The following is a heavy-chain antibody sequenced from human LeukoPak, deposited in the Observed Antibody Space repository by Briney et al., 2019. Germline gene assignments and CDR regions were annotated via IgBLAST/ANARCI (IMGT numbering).Heavy chain of an antibody. V-gene: IGHV1-2*02. CDR3: ARMWIQLWYGYFDY. D-gene: IGHD5-18*01. CDR2: INPNSGGT. CDR1: GYTFTGYY. J-gene: IGHJ4*02. Sequence: GASVKVSCKASGYTFTGYYMHWVRQVPGQGLEWMGWINPNSGGTNYAQKFQGRVTMTRDTSISTAYMELSRLRSDDTAVYYCARMWIQLWYGYFDYWGQGTLVTVSS.